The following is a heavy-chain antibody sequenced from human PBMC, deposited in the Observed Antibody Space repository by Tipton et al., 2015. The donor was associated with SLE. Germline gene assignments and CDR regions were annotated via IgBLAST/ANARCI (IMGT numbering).Heavy chain of an antibody. CDR1: GFIFSNYA. V-gene: IGHV3-30*04. Sequence: QVQLVQSGGGVVQPGGSLRLSCAASGFIFSNYAMHWVRQTPGKGLEWVAVISFDGSRRYYADAVRGRFTMSRDNSKNTLYLQMNSLRAEDTAVYYYAKEGSGSSDYWGQGTLVTVSS. CDR2: ISFDGSRR. CDR3: AKEGSGSSDY. D-gene: IGHD3-10*01. J-gene: IGHJ4*02.